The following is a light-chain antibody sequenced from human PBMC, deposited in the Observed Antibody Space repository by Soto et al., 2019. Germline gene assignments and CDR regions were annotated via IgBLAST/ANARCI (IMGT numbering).Light chain of an antibody. CDR1: QSISSW. Sequence: DIQMTQSPSTLSASVRDRVTITCRASQSISSWLAWYQQKPGKAPNLLIYKASSLESGVPSRFSGSGSGTEFTLAISSLQPDDFATYYCHQYNSNPLTFGGGTKVEIK. V-gene: IGKV1-5*03. CDR2: KAS. J-gene: IGKJ4*01. CDR3: HQYNSNPLT.